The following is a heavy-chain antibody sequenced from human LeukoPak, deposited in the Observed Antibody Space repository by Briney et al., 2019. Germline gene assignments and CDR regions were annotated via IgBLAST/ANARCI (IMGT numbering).Heavy chain of an antibody. Sequence: GGSLRLSCAASGFTFSSNAMNWVRQAPGKGLEWVSSISSSSSYIYYADSVKGRFTISRDNAKNSLYLQMNSLRAEDTAVYYCARDPDIIGSNFDYWGQGTLVTVSS. CDR1: GFTFSSNA. D-gene: IGHD5-12*01. CDR3: ARDPDIIGSNFDY. V-gene: IGHV3-21*01. J-gene: IGHJ4*02. CDR2: ISSSSSYI.